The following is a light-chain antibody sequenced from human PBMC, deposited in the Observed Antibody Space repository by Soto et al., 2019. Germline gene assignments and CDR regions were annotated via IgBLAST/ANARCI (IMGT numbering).Light chain of an antibody. CDR1: QYVSVRF. CDR3: QQYGSSPQT. Sequence: EIVLTQSPGTLSLSPGDSATLSCRASQYVSVRFLAWYQQKPGQAPRLLIYGASDRATGIPDRFTGSGSGTDFTLTINRLEPEDFAVYFCQQYGSSPQTFGQGTKVDIK. V-gene: IGKV3-20*01. CDR2: GAS. J-gene: IGKJ1*01.